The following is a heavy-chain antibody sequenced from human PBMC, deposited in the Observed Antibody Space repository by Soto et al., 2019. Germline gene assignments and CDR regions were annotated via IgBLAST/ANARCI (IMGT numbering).Heavy chain of an antibody. V-gene: IGHV3-30-3*01. J-gene: IGHJ6*02. Sequence: QVQLVESGGGVVQPGRSLRLSCAASGFTFSSYAMHWVRQAPGKGLEWVAVISYDGSNKYYADSVKGRFTISRDNSKYTLYLQMNSLRAEDTAVYYCARAKGTNHLTYYCYGMDVWGQGTTVTVSS. CDR2: ISYDGSNK. CDR1: GFTFSSYA. CDR3: ARAKGTNHLTYYCYGMDV. D-gene: IGHD1-1*01.